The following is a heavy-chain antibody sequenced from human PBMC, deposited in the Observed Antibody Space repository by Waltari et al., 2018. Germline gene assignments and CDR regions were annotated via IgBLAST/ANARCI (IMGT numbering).Heavy chain of an antibody. D-gene: IGHD6-19*01. CDR1: GYTFTASY. Sequence: QVQLVQSGAEVKKPGASVKVSCKASGYTFTASYMPWVRLAPGQGLEWMGWINPNSGGTNYAQKFQGRVTMTRDTSISTAYMELSRLRSDDTAVYYCARSIFSYSSGWYPLNYWGQGTLVTVSS. J-gene: IGHJ4*02. V-gene: IGHV1-2*02. CDR2: INPNSGGT. CDR3: ARSIFSYSSGWYPLNY.